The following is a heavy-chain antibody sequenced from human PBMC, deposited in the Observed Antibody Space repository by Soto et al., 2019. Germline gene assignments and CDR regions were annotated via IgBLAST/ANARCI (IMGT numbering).Heavy chain of an antibody. CDR3: PHSLAWKSATLAY. J-gene: IGHJ4*02. Sequence: QITLKESGPTLVQPTQTLTLTCAFSGFSLTSSGVAVGWVRQPPGRALEWLALIYWDDDKRYSPSLKSRLHNTKATSKNQVVLTMTNLDPVDTATYYFPHSLAWKSATLAYWGQGTLVTVSS. CDR2: IYWDDDK. CDR1: GFSLTSSGVA. V-gene: IGHV2-5*02. D-gene: IGHD1-1*01.